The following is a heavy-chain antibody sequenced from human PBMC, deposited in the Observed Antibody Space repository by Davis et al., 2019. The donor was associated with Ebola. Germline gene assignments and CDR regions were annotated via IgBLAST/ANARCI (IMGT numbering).Heavy chain of an antibody. CDR3: ARGQDRDY. Sequence: GESLKISCAASGFTFDDYAMHWVRQAPGKGLEWVSAISGSGGSTYYADSVKGRFTISRDNAKNSLYLQMNSLRDEDTAVYYCARGQDRDYWGQGTLVTVSS. V-gene: IGHV3-23*01. D-gene: IGHD2-15*01. CDR2: ISGSGGST. CDR1: GFTFDDYA. J-gene: IGHJ4*02.